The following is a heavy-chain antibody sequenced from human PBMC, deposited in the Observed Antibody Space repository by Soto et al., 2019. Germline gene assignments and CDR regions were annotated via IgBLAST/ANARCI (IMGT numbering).Heavy chain of an antibody. V-gene: IGHV1-18*01. CDR3: ARERGELPPDH. CDR2: IRPYNGNT. CDR1: GYTFTSYG. J-gene: IGHJ4*02. Sequence: APVKVSCKASGYTFTSYGISWVRQAPGQGLEWMGWIRPYNGNTNSAQKLQGRVSMTTDTSTTTAYMDLTSLTSDDTAMYYCARERGELPPDHWGQGTLVTVSS. D-gene: IGHD1-26*01.